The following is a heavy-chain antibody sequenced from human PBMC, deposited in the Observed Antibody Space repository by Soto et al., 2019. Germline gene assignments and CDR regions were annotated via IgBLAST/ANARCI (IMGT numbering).Heavy chain of an antibody. D-gene: IGHD2-21*02. V-gene: IGHV1-46*02. CDR1: GYTFNIYY. CDR3: ARSNCGGDCYSGLDI. CDR2: INPSGDRT. J-gene: IGHJ3*02. Sequence: ASVKVSCKASGYTFNIYYVHWVRQAPGQGLEWMGIINPSGDRTDYAQNLQGRVTMTRDTSTSTVHMELSSLRSEDTAVYYCARSNCGGDCYSGLDIWGQGTMVTVSS.